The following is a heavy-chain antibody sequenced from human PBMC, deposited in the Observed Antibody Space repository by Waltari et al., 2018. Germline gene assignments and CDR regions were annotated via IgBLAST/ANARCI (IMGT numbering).Heavy chain of an antibody. D-gene: IGHD3-16*01. V-gene: IGHV4-39*01. J-gene: IGHJ5*02. CDR3: ARRPGSGQIVWGWFDP. Sequence: QLQLQESGPGLVKPSETLSLTCTVSGGSISSSSYYWGWIRQPPGKGLEWIGSIYYSGSTYYNPSLKSRVTISVDTSKNQFSLKLSSGTAADTAVYYCARRPGSGQIVWGWFDPWGQGTLVTVSS. CDR1: GGSISSSSYY. CDR2: IYYSGST.